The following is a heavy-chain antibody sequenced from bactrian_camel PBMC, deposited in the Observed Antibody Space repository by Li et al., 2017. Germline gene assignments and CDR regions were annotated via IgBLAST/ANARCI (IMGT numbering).Heavy chain of an antibody. CDR3: AAFCSGGYWSFKY. J-gene: IGHJ4*01. V-gene: IGHV3S1*01. D-gene: IGHD2*01. CDR2: INTGSGTT. CDR1: GFTFSIVHW. Sequence: VQLVESGGGLVQPGGSLRLSCAASGFTFSIVHWMYWVRQAPGKGLEWVSSINTGSGTTYYAESVEGRFTISKDNANNTVNLMMNSLKPEDTAMYYCAAFCSGGYWSFKYWGQGTQVTVS.